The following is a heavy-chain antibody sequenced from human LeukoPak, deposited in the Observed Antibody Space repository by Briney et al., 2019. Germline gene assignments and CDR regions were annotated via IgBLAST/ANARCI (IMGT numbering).Heavy chain of an antibody. CDR3: AKVTYNCGGDCHYMDV. J-gene: IGHJ6*03. D-gene: IGHD2-21*02. V-gene: IGHV3-23*01. CDR1: GFSFSSYG. CDR2: ISGSGGIT. Sequence: TGGSLRLSCAASGFSFSSYGMHWVRQAPGKGLEWVSAISGSGGITYYADSVKGRFTISRDNSKNTLYLQMNSLRAEDTAVYYCAKVTYNCGGDCHYMDVWGKGTTVTVSS.